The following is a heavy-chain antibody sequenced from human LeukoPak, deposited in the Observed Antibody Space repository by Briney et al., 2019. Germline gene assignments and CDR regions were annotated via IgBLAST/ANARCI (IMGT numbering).Heavy chain of an antibody. CDR1: GFTFSSCA. Sequence: GGSLRLSCAASGFTFSSCAMRWVRQARGKGLEGVSAISGRCGSTYYADSVKGGFTISRDNSKNTLYLQMNSLRAEDTAVYYCAKVEWRRAAAGYLDWGQGTLVTVSS. CDR2: ISGRCGST. D-gene: IGHD6-13*01. J-gene: IGHJ4*02. CDR3: AKVEWRRAAAGYLD. V-gene: IGHV3-23*01.